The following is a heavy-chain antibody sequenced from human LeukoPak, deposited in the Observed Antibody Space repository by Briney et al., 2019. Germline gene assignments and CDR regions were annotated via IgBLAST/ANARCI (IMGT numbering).Heavy chain of an antibody. V-gene: IGHV4-59*12. CDR3: ARYCSGGSCYSGTDAFDI. J-gene: IGHJ3*02. Sequence: SETLSLTCTVSGGSISSYCWSWIRQPPGKGLEWIGYINYSGSTNYNPSLKSRVTISVDTSKNQFSLKLSSVTAADTAVYYCARYCSGGSCYSGTDAFDIWGQGTMVTVSS. CDR1: GGSISSYC. CDR2: INYSGST. D-gene: IGHD2-15*01.